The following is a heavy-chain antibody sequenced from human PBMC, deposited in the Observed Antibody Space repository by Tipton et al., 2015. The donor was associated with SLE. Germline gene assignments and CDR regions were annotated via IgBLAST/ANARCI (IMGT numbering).Heavy chain of an antibody. CDR3: ARVRGGSSRYFDL. D-gene: IGHD3-10*01. CDR2: IYPADSDT. V-gene: IGHV5-51*03. Sequence: QSGPEVKEPGESLKISCKGSGYSFINYWIGWVRQMPGKGQEWMGIIYPADSDTSYSPSFQGQVTISVDKSIDTAYLEWSSLKASDTAMYYCARVRGGSSRYFDLWGRGTLVTVSS. CDR1: GYSFINYW. J-gene: IGHJ2*01.